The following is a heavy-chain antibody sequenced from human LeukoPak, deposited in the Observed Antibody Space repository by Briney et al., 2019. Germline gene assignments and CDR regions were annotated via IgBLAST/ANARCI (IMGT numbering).Heavy chain of an antibody. Sequence: SETLSLTCTVSGASISSDTYFWSWIRQPAGKGLEWIGRISSTGRTDYNPSLTSRVTISVDTSKNQFSLKLSSVTAADTAVYYCARGLNDSWTGENYWGQGTLVTVSS. D-gene: IGHD3-3*01. CDR1: GASISSDTYF. V-gene: IGHV4-61*02. CDR3: ARGLNDSWTGENY. J-gene: IGHJ4*02. CDR2: ISSTGRT.